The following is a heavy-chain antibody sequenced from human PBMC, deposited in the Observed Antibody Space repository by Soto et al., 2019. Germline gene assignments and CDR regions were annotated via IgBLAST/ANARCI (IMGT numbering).Heavy chain of an antibody. CDR2: IYYSGST. CDR3: ARDRGYCSGGSCYSLWYFDL. D-gene: IGHD2-15*01. V-gene: IGHV4-31*03. J-gene: IGHJ2*01. Sequence: QVQLQESGPGLVKPSQTLSLTCTVSGGSISSGGYYWSWIRQHPGKGLEWIGYIYYSGSTYYNPSLKSRVTISVDTSKNQFSLKLSSVTAADTAVYYCARDRGYCSGGSCYSLWYFDLWGRGTLVTVSS. CDR1: GGSISSGGYY.